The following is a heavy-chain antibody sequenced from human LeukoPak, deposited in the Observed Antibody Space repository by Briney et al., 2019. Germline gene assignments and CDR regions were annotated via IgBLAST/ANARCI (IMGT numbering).Heavy chain of an antibody. CDR2: NSGSGGST. CDR1: GFTFSSYA. D-gene: IGHD3-3*01. Sequence: GGSLRLSCAASGFTFSSYAMSWVRQAPGKGLEWVSTNSGSGGSTYYADSVKGRFTISRDNSKNTLYLQMNSLRAEDTAVYYCAKDQPVLRFLEWLLYFDYWGQGTLVTVSS. CDR3: AKDQPVLRFLEWLLYFDY. J-gene: IGHJ4*02. V-gene: IGHV3-23*01.